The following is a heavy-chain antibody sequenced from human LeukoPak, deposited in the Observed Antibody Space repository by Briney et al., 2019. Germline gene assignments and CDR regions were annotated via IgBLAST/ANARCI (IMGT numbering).Heavy chain of an antibody. D-gene: IGHD3-16*01. CDR1: GYTFTSYG. V-gene: IGHV1-18*01. CDR3: ARDTSGMITFGGETFDP. CDR2: ISAYNGNT. Sequence: GASVKVSCKASGYTFTSYGISWVRQAPGQGLEWMGWISAYNGNTNYAQKLQGRATMTSDTSTSTAYMELRSLRSDDTAVYYCARDTSGMITFGGETFDPWGQGTLVTVSS. J-gene: IGHJ5*02.